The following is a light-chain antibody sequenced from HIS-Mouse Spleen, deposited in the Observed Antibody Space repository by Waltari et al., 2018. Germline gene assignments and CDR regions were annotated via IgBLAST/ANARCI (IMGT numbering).Light chain of an antibody. Sequence: QSALTQPASVSGSPGPSITTSCPGTSRYVWCYNYVSWYQQHPGKAPKLMIYDVSNRPSGVSNRFSGSKSGNTASLTISGLQAEDEADYYCSSYTSSSTLVFGGGTKLTVL. J-gene: IGLJ2*01. CDR3: SSYTSSSTLV. V-gene: IGLV2-14*03. CDR2: DVS. CDR1: SRYVWCYNY.